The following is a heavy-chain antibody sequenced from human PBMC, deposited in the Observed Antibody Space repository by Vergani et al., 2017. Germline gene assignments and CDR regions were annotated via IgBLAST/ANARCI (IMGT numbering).Heavy chain of an antibody. J-gene: IGHJ4*02. Sequence: QVQLQESGPGLVKPSETLSLTCTVSGDSLSCGSYYWSWIRQSAGKGLEWIGYIYYSGTTNYNPSLKSRVTISLDTSNNQFSLKMSSVTAADTAVYYCARGGGYYDGFDYWGQGTLVTVSS. CDR1: GDSLSCGSYY. CDR2: IYYSGTT. D-gene: IGHD3-22*01. CDR3: ARGGGYYDGFDY. V-gene: IGHV4-61*10.